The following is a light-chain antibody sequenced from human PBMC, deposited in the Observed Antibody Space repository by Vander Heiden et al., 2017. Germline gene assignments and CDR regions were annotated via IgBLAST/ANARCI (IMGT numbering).Light chain of an antibody. J-gene: IGKJ4*02. V-gene: IGKV3-11*01. CDR1: PSVSSY. CDR2: EAS. Sequence: ELVLPQPPATLYLSPAARVTLPCRARPSVSSYLAWYQQQPGQAPRLLIYEASNRATGIPARFSGSGSRTDFTLTISSLEPEDVAVYYCQKRSNWLTFGGGTKVEIK. CDR3: QKRSNWLT.